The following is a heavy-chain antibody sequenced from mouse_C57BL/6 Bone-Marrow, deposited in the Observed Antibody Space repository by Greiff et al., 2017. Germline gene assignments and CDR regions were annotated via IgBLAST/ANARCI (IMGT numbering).Heavy chain of an antibody. D-gene: IGHD1-1*01. J-gene: IGHJ2*01. CDR1: GYTFTSYW. V-gene: IGHV1-64*01. Sequence: QVQLQQPGAELVKPGASVKLSCKASGYTFTSYWMPWVKQRPGQGLEWIGMIHPNSGSTNSNEKFKSKATLTVDKSSSTAYMQLSSLTSEDSAVYYCARSLLLRDYWGQGTTLTVSS. CDR3: ARSLLLRDY. CDR2: IHPNSGST.